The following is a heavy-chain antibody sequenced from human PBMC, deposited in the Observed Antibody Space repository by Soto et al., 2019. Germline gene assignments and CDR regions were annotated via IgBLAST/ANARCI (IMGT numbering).Heavy chain of an antibody. Sequence: SETLSLTCTVSGGSISSSNYYWGWIRQPPGKGLEWIGSIYYSGSTYYNPSLKSRVTISVDTSKNQFSLKLSSVTAADTAVYYCARHNVISHYDILTGYYNVDYYYGMDVWGQGTTVTVSS. CDR3: ARHNVISHYDILTGYYNVDYYYGMDV. V-gene: IGHV4-39*01. J-gene: IGHJ6*02. D-gene: IGHD3-9*01. CDR2: IYYSGST. CDR1: GGSISSSNYY.